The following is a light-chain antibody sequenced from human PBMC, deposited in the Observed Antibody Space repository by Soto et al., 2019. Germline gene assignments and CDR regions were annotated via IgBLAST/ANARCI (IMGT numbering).Light chain of an antibody. CDR3: QQTYRTPLT. Sequence: IQLTQSPSSLSASVGDRVTITCRASQTIRSHLNWYQQKPGEAPKIVIYATSTLQSGVPSRFSGSVPGTDFILTISSLQPEDFATYYCQQTYRTPLTFGGGTKVDIK. J-gene: IGKJ4*01. CDR1: QTIRSH. CDR2: ATS. V-gene: IGKV1-39*01.